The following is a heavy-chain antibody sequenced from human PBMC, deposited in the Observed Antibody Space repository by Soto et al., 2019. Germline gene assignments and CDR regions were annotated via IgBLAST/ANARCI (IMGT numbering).Heavy chain of an antibody. J-gene: IGHJ4*02. V-gene: IGHV1-18*01. CDR1: GYIFNSFG. Sequence: QVQLVQSGGEVKKPGASVKVSCKASGYIFNSFGIRWVRQPRGQGLEWMGWISAYTGNTKYAQNFQGRVTMTTDTSTSTAYMELRSLRSDDTAVYYCARRWTTGEIDYWGQGTLVTVSS. CDR2: ISAYTGNT. CDR3: ARRWTTGEIDY. D-gene: IGHD4-17*01.